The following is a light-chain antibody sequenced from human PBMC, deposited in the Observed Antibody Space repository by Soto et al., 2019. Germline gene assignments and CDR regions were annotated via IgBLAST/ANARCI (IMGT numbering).Light chain of an antibody. CDR3: QTWGSGIVV. J-gene: IGLJ2*01. Sequence: QSVLTQSPSASASLGASVKLTCTLSSGHSNYAIAWHQQQSEKGPRYLMKLNSDGSHSKGDGIPDRLSGSSSGAERYLTISGLQSEDEADYYCQTWGSGIVVFGGGTKLTVL. CDR2: LNSDGSH. V-gene: IGLV4-69*01. CDR1: SGHSNYA.